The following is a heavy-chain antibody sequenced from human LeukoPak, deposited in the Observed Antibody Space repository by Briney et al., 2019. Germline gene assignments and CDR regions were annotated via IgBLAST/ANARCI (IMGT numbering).Heavy chain of an antibody. CDR3: ARVYNTYYDFWSGHIYYMDV. D-gene: IGHD3-3*01. Sequence: GASVKVSCKASGYKFIDFGITWVRQAPGQGLEWMGWISAYNGNTNYAQKLQGRVTMTTDTSTSTAYMELRSLRSDDTAVYYCARVYNTYYDFWSGHIYYMDVWGKGTTVTVSS. J-gene: IGHJ6*03. CDR2: ISAYNGNT. CDR1: GYKFIDFG. V-gene: IGHV1-18*01.